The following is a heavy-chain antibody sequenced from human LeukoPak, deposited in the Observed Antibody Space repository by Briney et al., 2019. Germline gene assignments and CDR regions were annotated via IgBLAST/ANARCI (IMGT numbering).Heavy chain of an antibody. Sequence: GGSLRLSCAASGFTFSSYAMSWVRQAPGKGLEWVSTISGSGGFTYYADSVKGRFTISRDNSKNTLYLQMNSLRAEDTAVYYCASCLDRKITMVRGVTYWGQGTLVTVSS. J-gene: IGHJ4*02. CDR1: GFTFSSYA. CDR2: ISGSGGFT. V-gene: IGHV3-23*01. D-gene: IGHD3-10*01. CDR3: ASCLDRKITMVRGVTY.